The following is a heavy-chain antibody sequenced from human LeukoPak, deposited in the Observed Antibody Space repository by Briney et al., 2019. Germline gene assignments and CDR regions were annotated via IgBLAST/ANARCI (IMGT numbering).Heavy chain of an antibody. D-gene: IGHD1-26*01. V-gene: IGHV1-69*05. CDR1: GGTFSSYA. CDR2: IIPIFGTA. Sequence: SVKVSCKASGGTFSSYAISWVRQAPGQGLEWMGRIIPIFGTANYAQKFQGRVTITTDESTSTAYMELSSLRSEDTAVYYCARDLFSGSYHPFDYWGQGTLVTVSS. J-gene: IGHJ4*02. CDR3: ARDLFSGSYHPFDY.